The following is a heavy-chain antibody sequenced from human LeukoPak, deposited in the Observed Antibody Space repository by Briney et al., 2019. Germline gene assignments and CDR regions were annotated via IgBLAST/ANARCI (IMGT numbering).Heavy chain of an antibody. D-gene: IGHD3-22*01. CDR3: ARNSGYYDSSGYYETPYYFDY. CDR1: GFTFSSYS. Sequence: GGSLRLSCAASGFTFSSYSMNWVRQAPGKGLEWVSVIYSGGSTYYADSVKGRFTISRDNSKNTLYLQMNSLRAEDTAVYYCARNSGYYDSSGYYETPYYFDYWGQGTLVTVSS. V-gene: IGHV3-66*01. CDR2: IYSGGST. J-gene: IGHJ4*02.